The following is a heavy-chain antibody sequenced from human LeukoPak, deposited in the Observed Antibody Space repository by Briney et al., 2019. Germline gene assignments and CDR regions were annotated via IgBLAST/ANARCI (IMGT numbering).Heavy chain of an antibody. CDR3: ARRNTADASIDF. Sequence: SETLSLTCTVSGGSMSGHWWSWIRQSPGEGLEWIGDIFYSGGTNNNSPLKSRLTMSLDTSKNQFSLKLSSVTAADTAMYYCARRNTADASIDFWGQGILVIASS. CDR2: IFYSGGT. D-gene: IGHD2/OR15-2a*01. V-gene: IGHV4-59*08. J-gene: IGHJ4*02. CDR1: GGSMSGHW.